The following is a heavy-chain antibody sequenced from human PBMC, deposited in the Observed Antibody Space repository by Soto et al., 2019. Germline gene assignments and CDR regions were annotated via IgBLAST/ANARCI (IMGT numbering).Heavy chain of an antibody. CDR3: AKDHYYDSSGLKLDY. D-gene: IGHD3-22*01. CDR2: ISYDGSNK. J-gene: IGHJ4*02. Sequence: QVQLVESGGGVVQPGRSLRLSCAASGFTFSSYGMHWVRQAPGKGLEWVAVISYDGSNKYYADSVKGRFTISRDNSKNTLYLQMNSLRAEDTAVYYCAKDHYYDSSGLKLDYWGQGTLVTVSS. V-gene: IGHV3-30*18. CDR1: GFTFSSYG.